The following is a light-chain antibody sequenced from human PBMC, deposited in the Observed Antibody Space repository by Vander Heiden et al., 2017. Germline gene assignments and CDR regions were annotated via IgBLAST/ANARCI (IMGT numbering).Light chain of an antibody. Sequence: SYELTQPPPVPVSPGQTARITCAGDALPKQYAYWYQQKPGQAPLLVIYKDSERPSGIPERFSGSSSGTTVTLTISGVQAEDEADYYCQSADSSGNYVFGTGTKVTV. CDR1: ALPKQY. V-gene: IGLV3-25*03. CDR2: KDS. J-gene: IGLJ1*01. CDR3: QSADSSGNYV.